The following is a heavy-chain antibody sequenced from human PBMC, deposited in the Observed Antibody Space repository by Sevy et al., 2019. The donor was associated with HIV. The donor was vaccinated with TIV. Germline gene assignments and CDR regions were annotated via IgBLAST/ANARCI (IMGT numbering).Heavy chain of an antibody. CDR2: ISYDGSNK. CDR1: GFTLSSYG. Sequence: GGSLRLSCAASGFTLSSYGMHWVRQAPGKGLEWVTVISYDGSNKYYADSVKGRFTISRDTSKSTVYLQMDSLRAEDTAVYYCARDLNSGYANYYYYGMDVWGQGTTVTVSS. D-gene: IGHD5-12*01. CDR3: ARDLNSGYANYYYYGMDV. V-gene: IGHV3-30*19. J-gene: IGHJ6*02.